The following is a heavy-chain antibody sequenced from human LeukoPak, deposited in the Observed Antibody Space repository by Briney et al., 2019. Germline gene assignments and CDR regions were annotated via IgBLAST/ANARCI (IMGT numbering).Heavy chain of an antibody. Sequence: SQTLSLTCAVSGGSISSGGYYWSWIRQPPGKGLEWIGEINHSGSTNYNPSLKSRVTISVDTSKNQFSLKLSSVTAADTAVYYCARGGSEHYYDSSGYGFPPGYDYWGQGTLVTVSS. J-gene: IGHJ4*02. CDR3: ARGGSEHYYDSSGYGFPPGYDY. CDR2: INHSGST. CDR1: GGSISSGGYY. D-gene: IGHD3-22*01. V-gene: IGHV4-30-2*01.